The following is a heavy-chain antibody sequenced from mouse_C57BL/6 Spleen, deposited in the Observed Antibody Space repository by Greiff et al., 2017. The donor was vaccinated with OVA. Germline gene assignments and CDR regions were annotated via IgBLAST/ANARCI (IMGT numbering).Heavy chain of an antibody. CDR1: GFTFSSYA. CDR3: ARDGYGSSPYYYAMDY. J-gene: IGHJ4*01. D-gene: IGHD1-1*01. V-gene: IGHV5-4*01. CDR2: ISDGGSYT. Sequence: DVKLVESGGGLVKPGGSLKLSCAASGFTFSSYAMSWVRQTPEKRLEWVATISDGGSYTYYPDNVKGRFTISRDNAKNNLYLQMSHLKSEDTAMYYCARDGYGSSPYYYAMDYWGQGTSVTVSS.